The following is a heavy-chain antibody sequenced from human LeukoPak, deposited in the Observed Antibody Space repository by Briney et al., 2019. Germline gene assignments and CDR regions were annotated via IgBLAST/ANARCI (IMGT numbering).Heavy chain of an antibody. CDR2: ISGSGDPT. Sequence: QPGGSLRLSCAASEFTFSSYAMSWVRQAPGKGLEWVSAISGSGDPTYYADSLKGRFTISRDKSKNTLHLQVNSLRAEDTAVYYCAKASSDSSSYAYFHHWGQGTLVTVST. J-gene: IGHJ1*01. CDR1: EFTFSSYA. D-gene: IGHD3-22*01. V-gene: IGHV3-23*01. CDR3: AKASSDSSSYAYFHH.